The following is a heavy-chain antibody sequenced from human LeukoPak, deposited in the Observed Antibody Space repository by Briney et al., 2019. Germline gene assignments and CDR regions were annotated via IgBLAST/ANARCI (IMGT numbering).Heavy chain of an antibody. CDR1: GFTFSSYS. D-gene: IGHD2-21*02. J-gene: IGHJ4*02. CDR3: ARGSSQVTSLDY. V-gene: IGHV3-21*01. CDR2: ISSSSSYI. Sequence: GGSLRLSCAASGFTFSSYSMNWVRQAPGKGLEWVSSISSSSSYIYYADSVKGRFTISRDNAKNSLYLQMNSLRAEDTAVYYCARGSSQVTSLDYWGQGTLVTVSS.